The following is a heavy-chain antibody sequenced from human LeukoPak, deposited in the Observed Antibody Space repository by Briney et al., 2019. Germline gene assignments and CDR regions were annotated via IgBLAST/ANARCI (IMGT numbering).Heavy chain of an antibody. J-gene: IGHJ4*02. Sequence: SETLSLTCTVSGGPISSYYWSWIRQPPGKGLEWIGYIYYSGSTNYNPSLKSRVTISVDTSKNQFSLKLSSVTAADTAVYYCARGLGYCSSTSCYGPADYWGQGTLVTVSS. CDR3: ARGLGYCSSTSCYGPADY. CDR2: IYYSGST. D-gene: IGHD2-2*01. V-gene: IGHV4-59*01. CDR1: GGPISSYY.